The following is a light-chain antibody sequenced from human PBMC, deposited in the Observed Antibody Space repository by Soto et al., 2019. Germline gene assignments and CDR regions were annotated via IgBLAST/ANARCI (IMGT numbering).Light chain of an antibody. V-gene: IGKV1-9*01. CDR3: QQLHTYPFT. CDR1: QGISSY. CDR2: AAS. Sequence: IQLTQSPSSLSASVGDRVTITCRASQGISSYLAWYQQKPGKAPKLLIYAASTLQSEVPSRFSGSGSGTDFILTISSLQPEDFATYYCQQLHTYPFTFGPGTKVDIK. J-gene: IGKJ3*01.